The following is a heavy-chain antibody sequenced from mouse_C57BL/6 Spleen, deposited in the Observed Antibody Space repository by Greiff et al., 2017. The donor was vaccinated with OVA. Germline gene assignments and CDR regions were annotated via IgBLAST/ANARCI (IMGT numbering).Heavy chain of an antibody. CDR2: ISGGGGNT. CDR1: GFTFSSYT. CDR3: AREVRPFAY. Sequence: EVNLVESGGGLVKPGGSLKLSCAASGFTFSSYTMSWVRQTPEKRLEWVATISGGGGNTYYPDSVKGRFTISRDNAKNTLYLQMSSLRSEDTALYYCAREVRPFAYWGQGTLVTVSA. D-gene: IGHD2-14*01. V-gene: IGHV5-9*01. J-gene: IGHJ3*01.